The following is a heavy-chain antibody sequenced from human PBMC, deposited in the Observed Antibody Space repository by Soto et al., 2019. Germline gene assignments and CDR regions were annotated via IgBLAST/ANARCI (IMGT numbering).Heavy chain of an antibody. Sequence: QVQLVQSGAEVKKPGSSVKVSCKASGGTFSSYAISWVRQAPGQGLEWMGGIIPISDTTNYAQKFQGRVTITADESTSTAYMELSSLRSEDTAVYYCARSQGSSTSLEIYYYYYYGMDVWGLGTTVTDSS. J-gene: IGHJ6*02. D-gene: IGHD2-2*01. CDR1: GGTFSSYA. CDR2: IIPISDTT. CDR3: ARSQGSSTSLEIYYYYYYGMDV. V-gene: IGHV1-69*01.